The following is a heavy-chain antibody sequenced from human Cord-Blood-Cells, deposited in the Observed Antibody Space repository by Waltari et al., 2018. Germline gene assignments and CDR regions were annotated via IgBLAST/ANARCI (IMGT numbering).Heavy chain of an antibody. CDR3: TREREADYDILTGYYYYYYYMDV. D-gene: IGHD3-9*01. Sequence: EVQLVESGGGLVQPGRSLRLSCTASGFTFGDYAMSWFRQAPGKGLEWVGFIRSKAYGGTTEYAAAVKGRFTISREDSKSIAYLQMNSLKTEDTAGYYCTREREADYDILTGYYYYYYYMDVWGKGTTVTVSS. V-gene: IGHV3-49*03. CDR1: GFTFGDYA. CDR2: IRSKAYGGTT. J-gene: IGHJ6*03.